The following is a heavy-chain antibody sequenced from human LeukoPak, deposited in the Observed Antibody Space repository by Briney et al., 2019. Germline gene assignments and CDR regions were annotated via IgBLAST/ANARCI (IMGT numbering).Heavy chain of an antibody. J-gene: IGHJ3*02. CDR3: ARPDVAVAARGAFDI. CDR2: IYYSGST. D-gene: IGHD6-19*01. CDR1: GGSISSYY. V-gene: IGHV4-59*08. Sequence: PSVTLSLTCTVSGGSISSYYWSWIRQPPGKGLEWIGYIYYSGSTNYNPSLKSRVTISVDTSKNQFSLKLSSVTAADTAVYYCARPDVAVAARGAFDIWGQGTMVTVSS.